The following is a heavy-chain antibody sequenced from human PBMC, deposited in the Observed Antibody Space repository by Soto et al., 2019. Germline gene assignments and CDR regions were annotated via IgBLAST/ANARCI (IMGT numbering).Heavy chain of an antibody. CDR2: INAGNGNT. J-gene: IGHJ4*02. CDR1: GYTFTSYA. D-gene: IGHD3-22*01. Sequence: SGAEEKKPGASVKVSCKASGYTFTSYAMHWARQAPGQRLEWMGWINAGNGNTKYSQKFQGRVTITRDTSASTAYMELSSLRSEDTAVYYCARGSGYYYWDDYWGQGTLVTVSS. CDR3: ARGSGYYYWDDY. V-gene: IGHV1-3*05.